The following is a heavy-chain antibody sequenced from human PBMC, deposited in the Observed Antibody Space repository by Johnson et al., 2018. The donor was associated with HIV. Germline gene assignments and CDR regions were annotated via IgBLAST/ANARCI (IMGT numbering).Heavy chain of an antibody. CDR2: ISGSGTDT. CDR3: ARGDSGDYAGAVDV. Sequence: VQLVESGGGLVQPGGSLRLSCAASGFSFSPYAMTWVRQAPGKGLEWVSTISGSGTDTYYADSVKGRFTISRDNSENTLYLQMNSLRAEDTAVYYCARGDSGDYAGAVDVWGQGTMVTVSS. V-gene: IGHV3-23*04. J-gene: IGHJ3*01. D-gene: IGHD4-17*01. CDR1: GFSFSPYA.